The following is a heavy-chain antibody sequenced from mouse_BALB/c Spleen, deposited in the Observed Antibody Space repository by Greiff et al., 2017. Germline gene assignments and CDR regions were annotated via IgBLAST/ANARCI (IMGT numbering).Heavy chain of an antibody. V-gene: IGHV7-3*02. J-gene: IGHJ2*01. CDR2: IRNKANGYTT. CDR3: ARGTYGTADY. Sequence: EVKVVESGGGLVQPGGSLRLSCATSGFTFTDYYMSWVRQPPGKALEWLGFIRNKANGYTTEYSASVKGRFTISRDNSQSILYLQMNTLRAEDSATYYCARGTYGTADYWGQGTTLTVSS. CDR1: GFTFTDYY. D-gene: IGHD1-2*01.